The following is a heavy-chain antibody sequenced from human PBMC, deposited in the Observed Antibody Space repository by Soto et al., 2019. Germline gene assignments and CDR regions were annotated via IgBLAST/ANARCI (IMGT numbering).Heavy chain of an antibody. CDR1: GGSFSGHY. Sequence: PSETLSLTCAVYGGSFSGHYWSWIRQPPGKGLEWIGEVNHNGNTNENPSLKSRITISVDTSKDQFSLKLRSVTAADTAVHYCASGITMIAPDNSYFDSWGQGGLVTVSS. CDR2: VNHNGNT. CDR3: ASGITMIAPDNSYFDS. D-gene: IGHD3-22*01. J-gene: IGHJ4*02. V-gene: IGHV4-34*01.